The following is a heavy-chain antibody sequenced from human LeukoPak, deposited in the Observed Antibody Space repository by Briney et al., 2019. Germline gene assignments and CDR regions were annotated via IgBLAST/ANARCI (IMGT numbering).Heavy chain of an antibody. CDR1: GYSFTSYW. D-gene: IGHD3-10*01. Sequence: GESLKISCKGSGYSFTSYWIGWVRQMPGKGLEWMGIIYPGDSDTRYSPSFQGQVTISADKSISTAYLQWSSLKASDTAMYYCARHGRFGGSALGFDYWGQGTLVTVSS. J-gene: IGHJ4*02. CDR2: IYPGDSDT. CDR3: ARHGRFGGSALGFDY. V-gene: IGHV5-51*01.